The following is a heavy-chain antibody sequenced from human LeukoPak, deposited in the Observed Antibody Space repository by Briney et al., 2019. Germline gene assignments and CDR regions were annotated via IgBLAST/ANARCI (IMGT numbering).Heavy chain of an antibody. CDR1: GGSINGGSYY. Sequence: TSETLSFTCSVSGGSINGGSYYWSWIRQPAGKPLEWIGHIFTTGSTSYNPSLRTRVTISEDSSKDQFSLNLKSVTAADTAVYYCARDRNWGRGYFDLWGRGTLVIVSS. D-gene: IGHD3-16*01. CDR2: IFTTGST. CDR3: ARDRNWGRGYFDL. J-gene: IGHJ2*01. V-gene: IGHV4-61*09.